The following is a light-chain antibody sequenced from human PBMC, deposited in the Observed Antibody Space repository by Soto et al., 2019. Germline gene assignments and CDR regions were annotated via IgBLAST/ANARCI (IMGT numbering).Light chain of an antibody. Sequence: DIQMTQSPSSLSASVGDRVTITCRASQSISSYLNWNQQKPGKAPKLLIYAASSLESGVPSRFSGSGSGTDFTLTISSLQPEDFATYYCQQSYSSSRTFGQGTKVEIK. V-gene: IGKV1-39*01. CDR3: QQSYSSSRT. J-gene: IGKJ1*01. CDR2: AAS. CDR1: QSISSY.